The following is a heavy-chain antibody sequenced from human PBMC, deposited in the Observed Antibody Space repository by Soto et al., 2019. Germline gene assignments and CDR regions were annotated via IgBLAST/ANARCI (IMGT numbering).Heavy chain of an antibody. CDR2: ISYDGSNK. D-gene: IGHD6-13*01. Sequence: QVQLVESGGGVVQPGRSLRLSCAASGFTFSSYAMHWVRQAPGKGLEWVAVISYDGSNKYYADSVKGRFTISRDNSKNTLYLQMNNLRAEDTAVYYCARELAAAGTSYYYYGMDVWGQGTTVTVSS. CDR3: ARELAAAGTSYYYYGMDV. V-gene: IGHV3-30-3*01. J-gene: IGHJ6*02. CDR1: GFTFSSYA.